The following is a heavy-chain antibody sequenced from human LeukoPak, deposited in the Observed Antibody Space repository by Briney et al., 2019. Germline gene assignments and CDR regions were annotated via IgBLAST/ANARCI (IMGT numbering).Heavy chain of an antibody. J-gene: IGHJ4*02. CDR3: AKDTAGYCYGPFDY. D-gene: IGHD5-18*01. V-gene: IGHV3-9*03. Sequence: PGGSLRLSCAASGFTFDDYAMHWVRQAPGKGLEWVSGISRNSGSIGYADSVKGRFTISRDNAKNSLYLQMNSLRAEDMALYYCAKDTAGYCYGPFDYWGQGTLVTVSS. CDR2: ISRNSGSI. CDR1: GFTFDDYA.